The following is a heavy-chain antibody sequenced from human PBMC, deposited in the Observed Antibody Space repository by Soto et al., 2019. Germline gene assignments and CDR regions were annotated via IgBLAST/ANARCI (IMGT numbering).Heavy chain of an antibody. V-gene: IGHV3-23*01. CDR2: ISGSGGST. J-gene: IGHJ4*02. Sequence: EVQLLESGGGLVQPGGSLRLSCAASGFTFSSYAMSWVRQAPGKGLEWVSAISGSGGSTYYADSVKGRFTISRDNSKNTLYLQMNSLRAEDTAVYYCVKDYYGDYVVAYYWGQGTLVTVSS. CDR3: VKDYYGDYVVAYY. D-gene: IGHD4-17*01. CDR1: GFTFSSYA.